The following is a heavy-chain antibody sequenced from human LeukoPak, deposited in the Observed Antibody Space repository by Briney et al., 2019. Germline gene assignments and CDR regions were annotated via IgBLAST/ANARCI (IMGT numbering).Heavy chain of an antibody. V-gene: IGHV3-73*01. CDR3: ASWGEGALDN. J-gene: IGHJ4*02. CDR2: IRTKANTYAT. Sequence: GGSLRLSCAASGFTFSGSSIHWVRQASGKGLEWVGLIRTKANTYATAYAASVTGRFTISRDNAKKSLYLQMNSLRVEDTGVYYCASWGEGALDNWGQGTLVTVSS. D-gene: IGHD1-26*01. CDR1: GFTFSGSS.